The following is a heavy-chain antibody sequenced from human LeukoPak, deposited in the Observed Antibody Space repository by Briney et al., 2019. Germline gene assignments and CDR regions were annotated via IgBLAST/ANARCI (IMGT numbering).Heavy chain of an antibody. CDR2: IYHSGST. CDR3: AREAGSSSPFDY. J-gene: IGHJ4*02. D-gene: IGHD6-6*01. Sequence: SETLSLTCTVSGGSISSGGYYWSWIRQPPGKGLEWIGYIYHSGSTYYNPSLKSRVTISVDRSKNQFSLKLSSVTAADTAVYYCAREAGSSSPFDYWGQGTLVTVSS. CDR1: GGSISSGGYY. V-gene: IGHV4-30-2*01.